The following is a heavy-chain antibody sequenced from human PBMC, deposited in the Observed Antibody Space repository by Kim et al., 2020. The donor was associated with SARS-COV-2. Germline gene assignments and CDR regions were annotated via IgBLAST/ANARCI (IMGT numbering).Heavy chain of an antibody. CDR2: FDPEDGET. CDR1: GYTLTELS. D-gene: IGHD6-19*01. J-gene: IGHJ5*02. CDR3: ATAPGIAVAGWFDP. V-gene: IGHV1-24*01. Sequence: ASVKVSCKVSGYTLTELSMHWVRQAPGQGLEWMGGFDPEDGETIYAQKFQGRVTMTEDTSTDTAYMELSSLRSEDTAVYYCATAPGIAVAGWFDPWGQGTVVTVSS.